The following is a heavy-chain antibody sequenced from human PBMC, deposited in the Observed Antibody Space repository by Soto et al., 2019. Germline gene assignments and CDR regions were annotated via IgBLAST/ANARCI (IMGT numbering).Heavy chain of an antibody. Sequence: QVRLVQSGAEVKKPGSSVKVSCKASGGTFSNYAIAWLRQAPGQGLEWMGGIILPFGTPNYAQKFQGRATISADESMTTAYMEMSGLTSEDTAVYYCARGPDYEGYFDYWGRGTLVTVSS. CDR1: GGTFSNYA. CDR3: ARGPDYEGYFDY. J-gene: IGHJ4*02. CDR2: IILPFGTP. D-gene: IGHD4-17*01. V-gene: IGHV1-69*12.